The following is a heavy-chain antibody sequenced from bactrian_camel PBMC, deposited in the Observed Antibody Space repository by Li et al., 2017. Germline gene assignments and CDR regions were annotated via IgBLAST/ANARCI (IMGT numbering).Heavy chain of an antibody. D-gene: IGHD7*01. V-gene: IGHV3S1*01. J-gene: IGHJ4*01. CDR1: GYTFNTYS. CDR2: IDTGDGST. CDR3: AAAAGLFGGTCLDVRSVDY. Sequence: HVQLVESGGGSALAGGSVRLSCAASGYTFNTYSWFRQAPGQEREGVAAIDTGDGSTYYLNSVEGRFTISHDNAKNTLYLQMNSLNSEDTAMYYCAAAAGLFGGTCLDVRSVDYWGQGTQVTVS.